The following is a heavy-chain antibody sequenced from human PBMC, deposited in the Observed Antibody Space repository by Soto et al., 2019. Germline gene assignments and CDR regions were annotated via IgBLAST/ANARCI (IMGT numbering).Heavy chain of an antibody. J-gene: IGHJ4*02. CDR1: GFTFSSYG. V-gene: IGHV3-33*01. CDR2: IWYDGSNK. D-gene: IGHD3-22*01. CDR3: ARGYDSSVVTGGY. Sequence: QVQLVESGGGVDQPGRSLRLSCAASGFTFSSYGMHWVRQAPGKGLEWVAVIWYDGSNKYYADSVKGRFTISRDNSKNTLYLQMNSLRAEDTAVYYCARGYDSSVVTGGYWGQGTLVTVSS.